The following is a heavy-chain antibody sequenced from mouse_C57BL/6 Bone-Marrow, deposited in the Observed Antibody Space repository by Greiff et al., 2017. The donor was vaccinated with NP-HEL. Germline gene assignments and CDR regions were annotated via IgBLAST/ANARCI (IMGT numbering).Heavy chain of an antibody. D-gene: IGHD2-2*01. J-gene: IGHJ2*01. CDR2: IDPSDSYT. CDR1: GYTFTSYW. V-gene: IGHV1-69*01. CDR3: ARGGYLLWLRRHYYFDY. Sequence: QVQLQQPGAELVMPGASVKLSCKASGYTFTSYWMHWVKQRPGQGLEWIGEIDPSDSYTNYNQQFKGKSTLTVDKSSSTAYMPLSSLTSEDSAVYYCARGGYLLWLRRHYYFDYWGQGTTLTVSS.